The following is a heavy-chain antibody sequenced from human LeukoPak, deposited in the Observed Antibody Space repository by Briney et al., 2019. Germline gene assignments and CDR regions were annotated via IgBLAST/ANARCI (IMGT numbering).Heavy chain of an antibody. V-gene: IGHV3-7*01. CDR3: ARGIYDSGSYPPYY. J-gene: IGHJ4*02. D-gene: IGHD3-10*01. CDR1: GFTFSSYW. Sequence: PGGSLRLSCAASGFTFSSYWMSWVRQAPGKGLEWVANIKQDGSEKNYVDSVKGRFTISRDNGKNSLYLQMNSLRAEDTAVYYCARGIYDSGSYPPYYWGQGTLVTVSS. CDR2: IKQDGSEK.